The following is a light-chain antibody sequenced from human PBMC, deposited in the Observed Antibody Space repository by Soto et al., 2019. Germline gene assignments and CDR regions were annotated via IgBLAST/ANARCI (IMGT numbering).Light chain of an antibody. J-gene: IGKJ1*01. CDR3: QQYNNWPPWT. CDR2: GAS. Sequence: EVVLTQSPDTLSLSVGERASLSCRASQSISSNFLAWYQQKPGQAPRLLIYGASTRVTGLPARFSGSGSDTDFTLTISSLQSEDFAVYYCQQYNNWPPWTFGQGTKVDIK. V-gene: IGKV3-15*01. CDR1: QSISSN.